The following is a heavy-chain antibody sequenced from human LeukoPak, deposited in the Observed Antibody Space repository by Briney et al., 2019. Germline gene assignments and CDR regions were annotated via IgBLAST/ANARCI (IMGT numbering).Heavy chain of an antibody. V-gene: IGHV3-20*04. D-gene: IGHD3-22*01. Sequence: GGSLRLSCAASGFTFDDYGMSWVRQAPGKGLEWVSGINWNGGSTGYADSVKGRFTISRDNAKNTLYLQMNSLRAEDTAVYYCAKGKYYDSSGYFVFDYWGQGTLVTVSS. CDR2: INWNGGST. CDR3: AKGKYYDSSGYFVFDY. CDR1: GFTFDDYG. J-gene: IGHJ4*02.